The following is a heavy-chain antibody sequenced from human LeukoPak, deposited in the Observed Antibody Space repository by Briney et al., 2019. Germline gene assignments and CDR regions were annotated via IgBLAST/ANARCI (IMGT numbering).Heavy chain of an antibody. CDR2: IYYSGST. V-gene: IGHV4-39*01. CDR1: GGTISSSSYS. D-gene: IGHD3-22*01. Sequence: SETLSLTCTVSGGTISSSSYSWSWIRQPPGKGLEWLGSIYYSGSTYYNSALNSRVIISVDTSNNQFSQKLSAVTAADTAVYYGARQPDSSGYGFDYWGQGTLVTVSS. J-gene: IGHJ4*02. CDR3: ARQPDSSGYGFDY.